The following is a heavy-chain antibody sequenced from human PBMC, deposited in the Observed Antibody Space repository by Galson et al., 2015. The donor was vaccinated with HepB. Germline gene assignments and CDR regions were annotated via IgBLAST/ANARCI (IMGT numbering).Heavy chain of an antibody. V-gene: IGHV3-30*03. CDR1: GFTFSSYG. Sequence: SLRLSCAASGFTFSSYGMHWVRQAPGKGLEWVAVISYDGSNKYYADCVKGRFTISRDNSKNTLYLQMNSLRAEDTAVYYCAREPLGYCSSTSCVDDAFDIWGQGTMVTVSS. CDR3: AREPLGYCSSTSCVDDAFDI. J-gene: IGHJ3*02. CDR2: ISYDGSNK. D-gene: IGHD2-2*01.